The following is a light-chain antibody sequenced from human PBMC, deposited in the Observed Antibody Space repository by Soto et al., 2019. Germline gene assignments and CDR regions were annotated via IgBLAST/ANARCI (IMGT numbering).Light chain of an antibody. Sequence: ETVMTQSPATLSVSPGERATLSCRASQTVSSNLAWYQQKPGQSPRLLIYGASTRATGIPARFSGSGSGTEFTLTINSLQSEDFAVYYCQQYNNRLWTFGQGTRLEIK. CDR1: QTVSSN. J-gene: IGKJ5*01. V-gene: IGKV3-15*01. CDR2: GAS. CDR3: QQYNNRLWT.